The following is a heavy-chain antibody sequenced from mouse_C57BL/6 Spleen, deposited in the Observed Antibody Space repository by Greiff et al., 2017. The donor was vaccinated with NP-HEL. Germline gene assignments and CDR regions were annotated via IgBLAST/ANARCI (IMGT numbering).Heavy chain of an antibody. V-gene: IGHV1-80*01. D-gene: IGHD1-1*01. CDR2: IYPGDGDT. CDR1: GYAFSSYW. J-gene: IGHJ2*01. Sequence: VQLQQSGAELVKPGASVKISCKASGYAFSSYWMNWVKQRPGKGLEWIGQIYPGDGDTNYNGKFKGKATLTADKSSSTAYMQLSSLTSEDSAVYVGARTLASTTVVEEGCDYWGQGTTLTVSS. CDR3: ARTLASTTVVEEGCDY.